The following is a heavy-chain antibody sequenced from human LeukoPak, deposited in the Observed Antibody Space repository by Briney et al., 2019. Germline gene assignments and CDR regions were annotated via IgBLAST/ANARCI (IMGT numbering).Heavy chain of an antibody. Sequence: SETLSLTCTVSGVSISSSSYYWGWIRQPPGKGLEWIGSIYYSGSTYYNPSLKSRVTISVDTSKNQFSLKLSSVTAADTAVYYCARHVATMMPVDYWGQGTLVTVSS. D-gene: IGHD5-12*01. CDR2: IYYSGST. V-gene: IGHV4-39*01. CDR3: ARHVATMMPVDY. J-gene: IGHJ4*02. CDR1: GVSISSSSYY.